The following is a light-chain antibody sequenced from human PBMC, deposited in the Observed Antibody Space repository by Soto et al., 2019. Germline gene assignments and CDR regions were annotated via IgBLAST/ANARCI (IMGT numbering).Light chain of an antibody. CDR1: QSINNW. Sequence: DIQMTQSPSTLSASVGDRVTITCRASQSINNWLAWYQQEPGKAPKLLIYKASSLESGVPSRFSGSGSGTEFTLTISSLQPDDFATYYCQQYNSYTWTFGQGTKVDI. J-gene: IGKJ1*01. V-gene: IGKV1-5*03. CDR3: QQYNSYTWT. CDR2: KAS.